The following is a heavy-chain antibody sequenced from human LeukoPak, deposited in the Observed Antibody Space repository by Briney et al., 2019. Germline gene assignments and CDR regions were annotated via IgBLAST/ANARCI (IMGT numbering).Heavy chain of an antibody. V-gene: IGHV3-7*01. J-gene: IGHJ4*02. D-gene: IGHD4-17*01. CDR1: GFTFSSYW. CDR3: ARQRSSYGDYGYYFDY. Sequence: GGSLRLSCTASGFTFSSYWMSWVRQAPGKGLEWVANIKQDGSEKYYVDSVKGRFTISRDNAKNSLYLQMNSLRAEDTAVYYCARQRSSYGDYGYYFDYWGQGTLVTVSS. CDR2: IKQDGSEK.